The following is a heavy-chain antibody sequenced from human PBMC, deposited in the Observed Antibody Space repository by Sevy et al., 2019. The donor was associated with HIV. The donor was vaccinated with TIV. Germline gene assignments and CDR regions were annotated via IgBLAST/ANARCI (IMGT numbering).Heavy chain of an antibody. CDR3: ATNQGYPGDWFDP. J-gene: IGHJ5*02. Sequence: SETLSLTCSVSGGSVNSGVSYWSWIRQSPGKGLEWIAYIYKGVSTNYNPSLKSRFTISVDTSKNHFSLKLSSVTAADTAVYDCATNQGYPGDWFDPWGQGTPVTVSS. CDR2: IYKGVST. V-gene: IGHV4-61*03. D-gene: IGHD1-1*01. CDR1: GGSVNSGVSY.